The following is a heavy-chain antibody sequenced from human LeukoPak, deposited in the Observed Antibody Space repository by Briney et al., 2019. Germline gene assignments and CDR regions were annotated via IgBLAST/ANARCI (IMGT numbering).Heavy chain of an antibody. J-gene: IGHJ4*02. CDR2: ISGNGNSA. CDR1: GFTFSSYA. V-gene: IGHV3-23*01. D-gene: IGHD2/OR15-2a*01. Sequence: GGSLRLSCAASGFTFSSYAMNWVRQAPVKGLEWLSHISGNGNSAHHADSVKGRFTISRDNSKNTAYLQMNSLRGEDTAVYYCAKDRGLGFYDDSGHHYWGQGTLVTVSS. CDR3: AKDRGLGFYDDSGHHY.